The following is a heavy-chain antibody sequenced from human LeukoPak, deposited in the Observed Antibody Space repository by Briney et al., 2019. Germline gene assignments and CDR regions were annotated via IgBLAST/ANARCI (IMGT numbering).Heavy chain of an antibody. D-gene: IGHD1-1*01. CDR3: ARAPNWRFDH. V-gene: IGHV3-53*01. CDR1: GFSVSSIY. J-gene: IGHJ4*02. CDR2: IYSDGTT. Sequence: GGSLRLSCAASGFSVSSIYMNWVRQAPGRGLEWVSVIYSDGTTYYADSVKGRFTISRDDSKNTPYLHMNSLRAEDTAVYYCARAPNWRFDHWGQGTLVTVSS.